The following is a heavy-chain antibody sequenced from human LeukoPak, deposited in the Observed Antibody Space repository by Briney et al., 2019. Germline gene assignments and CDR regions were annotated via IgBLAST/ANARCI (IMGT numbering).Heavy chain of an antibody. J-gene: IGHJ4*02. Sequence: PGGSLRLSCAASGFTFNRYTMHWVRQAPGMGLEWVANIRYDGSNEYYADSVKGRFTISRDNTKNTLSLQMNSLRAQDTAVYYCAKGLAVAGHFDYWGQGTLVTVSS. CDR1: GFTFNRYT. CDR2: IRYDGSNE. V-gene: IGHV3-30*02. D-gene: IGHD6-19*01. CDR3: AKGLAVAGHFDY.